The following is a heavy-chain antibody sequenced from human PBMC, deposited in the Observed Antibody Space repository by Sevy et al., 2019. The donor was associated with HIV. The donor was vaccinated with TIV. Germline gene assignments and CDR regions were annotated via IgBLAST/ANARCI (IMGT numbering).Heavy chain of an antibody. CDR1: GLIFSSHW. V-gene: IGHV3-7*03. CDR3: ASDYF. J-gene: IGHJ4*02. CDR2: IKQDGSEK. Sequence: GGSLRLSCVASGLIFSSHWMTWVRQAPGKGLEWVATIKQDGSEKYYVDSVKGRFTISRDNAKNSVYLQMSSLRVEDTAMYFCASDYFWGQRTLVTASS.